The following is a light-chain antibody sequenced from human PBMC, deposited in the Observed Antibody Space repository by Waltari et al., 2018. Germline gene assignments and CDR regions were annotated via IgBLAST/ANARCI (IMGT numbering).Light chain of an antibody. CDR2: TTS. V-gene: IGKV1-5*03. J-gene: IGKJ1*01. CDR3: QHYISSPWT. CDR1: EPIVSW. Sequence: DIQMTQFPSPLSASVGDTVPITSRASEPIVSWLAWYQQKPGKAPRPLIHTTSNLATGVPSRFSGRGSGTQFTLTIGSLQPDDVATYYCQHYISSPWTFGQGTKVEIK.